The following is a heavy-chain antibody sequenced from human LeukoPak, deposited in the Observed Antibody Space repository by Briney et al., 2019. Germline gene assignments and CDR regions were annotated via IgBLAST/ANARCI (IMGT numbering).Heavy chain of an antibody. J-gene: IGHJ4*02. V-gene: IGHV4-59*08. CDR1: GGSISSYY. Sequence: SETLSLTCTVSGGSISSYYWSWIRQPPGKGLEWIGYIYYSGSTNYNPSLKSRVTISVDTSKNQFSLKLSSVTAADTAVYYCARLDYSMIVVVIHLDRQNDYWGQGTLVTVSS. CDR3: ARLDYSMIVVVIHLDRQNDY. CDR2: IYYSGST. D-gene: IGHD3-22*01.